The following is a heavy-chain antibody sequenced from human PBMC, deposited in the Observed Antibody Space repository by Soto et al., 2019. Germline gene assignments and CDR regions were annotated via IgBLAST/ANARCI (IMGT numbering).Heavy chain of an antibody. V-gene: IGHV1-18*01. D-gene: IGHD3-3*01. CDR1: GYTFTSSG. CDR2: ISTDNGNT. Sequence: QVQLVQSGAEVKKPGASVKVSCKASGYTFTSSGISWVRQAPGQGLEWMGWISTDNGNTKYAQHLQGRFSMTTDTSTSTAYMDLRSLRADDTAVYYCARDKGITTFGVYSMYYYGMDVWVQGTTVTVSS. J-gene: IGHJ6*02. CDR3: ARDKGITTFGVYSMYYYGMDV.